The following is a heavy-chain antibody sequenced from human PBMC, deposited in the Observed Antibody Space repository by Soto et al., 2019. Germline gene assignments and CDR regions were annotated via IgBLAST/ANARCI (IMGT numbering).Heavy chain of an antibody. V-gene: IGHV1-8*01. J-gene: IGHJ4*02. Sequence: QVQLVQSGAEVKKPGASVKVSCKASGYTFTSYDIHWVRQATGQGLEWMGWMNPNSGNTVYAQKFQGRVTMTRNTSISTANMELSSLRSEETAVYYCARERSYGLDYWGQGTLVTVSS. CDR1: GYTFTSYD. CDR3: ARERSYGLDY. D-gene: IGHD5-18*01. CDR2: MNPNSGNT.